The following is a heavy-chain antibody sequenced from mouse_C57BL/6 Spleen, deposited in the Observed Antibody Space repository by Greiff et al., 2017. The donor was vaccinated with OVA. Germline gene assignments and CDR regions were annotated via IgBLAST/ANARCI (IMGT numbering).Heavy chain of an antibody. Sequence: EVMLVESGGGLVKPGGSLKLSCAASGFTFSSYAMSWVRQTPEKRLEWVATISDGGSYTYYPDNVKGRFTISRDNAKNNLYLQMSHLKSEDTAMYYCARDVYYYGSSPAWFAYWGQGTLVTVSA. CDR3: ARDVYYYGSSPAWFAY. CDR2: ISDGGSYT. CDR1: GFTFSSYA. J-gene: IGHJ3*01. V-gene: IGHV5-4*01. D-gene: IGHD1-1*01.